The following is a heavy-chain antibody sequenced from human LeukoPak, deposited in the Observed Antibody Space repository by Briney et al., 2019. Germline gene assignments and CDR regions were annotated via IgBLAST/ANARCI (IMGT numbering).Heavy chain of an antibody. J-gene: IGHJ4*02. CDR3: ARGGRTYYDFWSGYSHYFDY. Sequence: PSETLSLTCAVYGGSFSGYYWSWIRQSPGWGLEWIGAINHSGGTKYNPSLKSRVTISIDTSKNYFSLKLTSVTAADTAVYYCARGGRTYYDFWSGYSHYFDYWGQGTLVTVSS. CDR2: INHSGGT. CDR1: GGSFSGYY. V-gene: IGHV4-34*01. D-gene: IGHD3-3*01.